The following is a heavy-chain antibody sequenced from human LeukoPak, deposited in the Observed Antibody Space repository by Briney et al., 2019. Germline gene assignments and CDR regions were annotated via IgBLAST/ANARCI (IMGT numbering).Heavy chain of an antibody. Sequence: GGSLRLSCTASGFAFSTYTMTWVRQAPGKGLEWVSTIGGSRGGTYYADSVKGRFTISRDNSKNTLYLQMNSLRAEDTAVYYCAKLKQWQPQRYFFEYWGQGALVTVAS. J-gene: IGHJ4*02. V-gene: IGHV3-23*01. CDR1: GFAFSTYT. CDR3: AKLKQWQPQRYFFEY. CDR2: IGGSRGGT. D-gene: IGHD6-19*01.